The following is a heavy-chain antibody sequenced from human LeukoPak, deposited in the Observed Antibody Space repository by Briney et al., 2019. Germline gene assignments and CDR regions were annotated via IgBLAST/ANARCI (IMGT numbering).Heavy chain of an antibody. Sequence: SVKVSCKASGGTFSSYAISWVRQAPGQGLEWMGRIIPILGIANYAQKFQGRVTITADKSTSTAYMELSSLRSEDTAVYYCARDKYIGGYGSNWFDAWGQGTLVTVSS. CDR3: ARDKYIGGYGSNWFDA. V-gene: IGHV1-69*04. J-gene: IGHJ5*02. CDR2: IIPILGIA. D-gene: IGHD5-12*01. CDR1: GGTFSSYA.